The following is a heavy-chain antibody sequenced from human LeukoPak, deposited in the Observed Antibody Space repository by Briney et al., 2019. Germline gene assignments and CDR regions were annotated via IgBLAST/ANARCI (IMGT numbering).Heavy chain of an antibody. CDR2: ISYYGSNK. D-gene: IGHD2-15*01. V-gene: IGHV3-30-3*01. CDR1: GFTFSAYA. Sequence: PGGSLRLSCAASGFTFSAYALYWVRQARQAPGKGLEWVAIISYYGSNKYYADSVKGRFTISRDNSKNTLYLQMNSLRAEDTAVYYCARDYCSGSSCYSERYWGQGTPVTVSS. CDR3: ARDYCSGSSCYSERY. J-gene: IGHJ4*02.